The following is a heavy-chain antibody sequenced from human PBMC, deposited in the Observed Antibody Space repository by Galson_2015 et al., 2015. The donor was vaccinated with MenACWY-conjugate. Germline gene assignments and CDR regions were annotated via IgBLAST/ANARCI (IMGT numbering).Heavy chain of an antibody. CDR2: IKSKTHSGTP. CDR3: TIDYFGQYFFDS. CDR1: DFTFSNAW. J-gene: IGHJ4*02. Sequence: SLRLSCAVSDFTFSNAWMSWARQAPGKGLEWVGRIKSKTHSGTPDYAAPVNGRFTISRDDSRNTVYLEMNGLKAEDTGLYYCTIDYFGQYFFDSWGQGTPVTVSS. D-gene: IGHD2/OR15-2a*01. V-gene: IGHV3-15*01.